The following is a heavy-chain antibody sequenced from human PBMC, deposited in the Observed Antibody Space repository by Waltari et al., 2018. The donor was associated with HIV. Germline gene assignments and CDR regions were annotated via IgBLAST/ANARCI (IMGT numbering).Heavy chain of an antibody. Sequence: QVQLVQSGAEVKKPGASVTVSCKASGYTFTGYYMPWVRQAPGQGLEWKRRINPNSGVANCAQKLQGRVTMTRDTSISTAYMERSRLRSDDTAVYYCATLGGYERYFQHWGQGTLVTVSS. CDR3: ATLGGYERYFQH. J-gene: IGHJ1*01. D-gene: IGHD3-16*01. CDR2: INPNSGVA. V-gene: IGHV1-2*06. CDR1: GYTFTGYY.